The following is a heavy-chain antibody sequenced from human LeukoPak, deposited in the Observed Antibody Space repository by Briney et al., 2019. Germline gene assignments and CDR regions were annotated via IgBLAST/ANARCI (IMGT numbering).Heavy chain of an antibody. CDR2: INPNSGAP. D-gene: IGHD5-18*01. J-gene: IGHJ4*02. CDR3: ARGTNNYGYDY. V-gene: IGHV1-2*02. Sequence: GASVMVSCKASGYTFTGYYMHWVRQAPGQGLEGMGWINPNSGAPNYAQKFRGRVTMTRDTSISTAYMELSGLRSDDTAVYYCARGTNNYGYDYWGQGTLVTVSS. CDR1: GYTFTGYY.